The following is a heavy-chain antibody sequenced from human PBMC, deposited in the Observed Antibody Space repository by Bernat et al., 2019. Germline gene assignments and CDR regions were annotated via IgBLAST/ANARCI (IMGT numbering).Heavy chain of an antibody. CDR2: IKQDGSEK. J-gene: IGHJ3*02. V-gene: IGHV3-7*03. CDR1: GFTFSSYW. Sequence: EVQLVESGGGLVQPGGSLRLSCAASGFTFSSYWMSWVRQAPGKGLEWVANIKQDGSEKYYVDSVKGRFTISRDNAKNSLYLQMNSLRSEDTAVYYCARGEKTGYSSTLGAFDIWGQGTMVTVSS. D-gene: IGHD6-13*01. CDR3: ARGEKTGYSSTLGAFDI.